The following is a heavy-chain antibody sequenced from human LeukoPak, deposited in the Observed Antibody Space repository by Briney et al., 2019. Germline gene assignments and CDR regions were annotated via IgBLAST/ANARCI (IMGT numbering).Heavy chain of an antibody. V-gene: IGHV3-23*01. CDR3: AKIQGYFDY. CDR2: ITGSGGTT. J-gene: IGHJ4*02. CDR1: GFTFSSYG. Sequence: GGSLRLSCAASGFTFSSYGLSWVRQAPGKGPQWVSDITGSGGTTYYADSVKGRFTISRDNSKNTLYLQMNSLRAEDTAVYYCAKIQGYFDYWGQGNLVTVSS.